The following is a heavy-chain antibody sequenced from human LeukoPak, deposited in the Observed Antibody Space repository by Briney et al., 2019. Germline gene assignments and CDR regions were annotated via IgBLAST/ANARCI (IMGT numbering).Heavy chain of an antibody. V-gene: IGHV3-30*18. CDR3: AKGNSGYDRIFDY. J-gene: IGHJ4*02. Sequence: PGGSLRLSCAASGFTFSSYGMHWVRQAPGKGLEWVAVISYDGSNKYYADSVKGRFTISRDNSKNTLYLQMNSLRAEDTAVYYCAKGNSGYDRIFDYWGQGTLVTVSS. CDR2: ISYDGSNK. CDR1: GFTFSSYG. D-gene: IGHD5-12*01.